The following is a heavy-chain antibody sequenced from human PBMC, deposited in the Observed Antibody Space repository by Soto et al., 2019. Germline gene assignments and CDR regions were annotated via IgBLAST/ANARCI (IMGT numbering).Heavy chain of an antibody. J-gene: IGHJ5*02. CDR2: ISYSGHTT. CDR3: AKGAPLLAAGTWWFDP. CDR1: GFTFTSYA. Sequence: LRLSCAASGFTFTSYAMNWVRQAPGQGLEWVSTISYSGHTTYYADSVKGRFTISRDNSNNTLYLQMDSLRGEDTAVYYCAKGAPLLAAGTWWFDPWGQGTLVTVSS. D-gene: IGHD6-13*01. V-gene: IGHV3-23*01.